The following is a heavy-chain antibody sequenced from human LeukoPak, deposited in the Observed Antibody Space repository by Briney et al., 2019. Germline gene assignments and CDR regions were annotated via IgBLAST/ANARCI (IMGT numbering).Heavy chain of an antibody. CDR3: ARGQHDFWSGYYSSWFDP. D-gene: IGHD3-3*01. CDR2: IYTSGST. CDR1: GGSISNYY. Sequence: SETLSLTCTVSGGSISNYYWSWIRQPAGKGLEWIGRIYTSGSTNYNPSLKSRVTMSVDTSKNQFSLKLSSVTAADTAVYYCARGQHDFWSGYYSSWFDPWGQGTLVTVSS. J-gene: IGHJ5*02. V-gene: IGHV4-4*07.